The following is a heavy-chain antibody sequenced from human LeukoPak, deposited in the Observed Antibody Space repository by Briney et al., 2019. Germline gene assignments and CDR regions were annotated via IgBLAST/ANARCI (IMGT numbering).Heavy chain of an antibody. J-gene: IGHJ1*01. CDR2: IIPIFGTA. CDR1: GGTFSSYA. V-gene: IGHV1-69*05. CDR3: ARDYSSGWYGYFQH. D-gene: IGHD6-19*01. Sequence: GSSVKVSCKASGGTFSSYAISWVRQAPGQGLEWMGGIIPIFGTANCAQKFQGRVTITTDESTSTAYMELSSLSSEDTAVYYCARDYSSGWYGYFQHWGQGTLVTVSS.